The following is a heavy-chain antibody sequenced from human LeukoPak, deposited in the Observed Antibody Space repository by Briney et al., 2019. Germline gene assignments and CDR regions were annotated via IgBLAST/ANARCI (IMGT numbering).Heavy chain of an antibody. CDR3: AGGVVVPALYDAFDI. J-gene: IGHJ3*02. Sequence: GGSLRLSCASSGFTVSSNYMSWVRQAPGKGLEWVSVIYSGGSTYYADSVKGRFTLSRDNSKNTLYLQMNSLRAEDTAVYYCAGGVVVPALYDAFDIWGQGTMVTVSS. CDR2: IYSGGST. D-gene: IGHD2-2*01. CDR1: GFTVSSNY. V-gene: IGHV3-53*01.